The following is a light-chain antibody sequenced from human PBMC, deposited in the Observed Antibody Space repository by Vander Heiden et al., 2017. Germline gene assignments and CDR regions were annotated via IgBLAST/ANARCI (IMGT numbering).Light chain of an antibody. CDR3: QQYYSTPRA. J-gene: IGKJ1*01. V-gene: IGKV1-39*01. Sequence: DIQMTQSPSSLPASVGDRVTSTCRACQSISSYLNWYQQKPGKAPKLLIYAASSLQSGIPSRFSGSGSGTDFTLTISSLQPEDFAAYYCQQYYSTPRAFGQGTKVEIK. CDR2: AAS. CDR1: QSISSY.